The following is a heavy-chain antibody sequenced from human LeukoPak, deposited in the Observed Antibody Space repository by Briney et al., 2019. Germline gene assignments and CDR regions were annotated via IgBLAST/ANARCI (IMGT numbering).Heavy chain of an antibody. J-gene: IGHJ6*03. CDR2: ISSSGSTI. Sequence: GGSLRLSCAASGFTFSSYGMNWVRQAPGKGLEWVSYISSSGSTIYYADSVKGRFTISRDNAKNSLYLQMNSLRAEDTAVYYCARENDYGDYGYYYYYYYMDVWGKGTTVTVSS. D-gene: IGHD4-17*01. V-gene: IGHV3-48*04. CDR1: GFTFSSYG. CDR3: ARENDYGDYGYYYYYYYMDV.